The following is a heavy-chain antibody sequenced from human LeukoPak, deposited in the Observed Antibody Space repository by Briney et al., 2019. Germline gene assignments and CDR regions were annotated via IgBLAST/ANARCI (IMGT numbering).Heavy chain of an antibody. CDR2: INPGGSSI. J-gene: IGHJ6*03. CDR3: ARVRPHPIIDV. CDR1: GFTFSSYW. D-gene: IGHD6-6*01. V-gene: IGHV3-74*01. Sequence: GGSLRLSCAASGFTFSSYWMHWVRQVPGKGLVWVARINPGGSSITYADSVKGRFTISRDNAKNTLYLQMDSLRAEDTGVYYCARVRPHPIIDVWGKGTTVTVSS.